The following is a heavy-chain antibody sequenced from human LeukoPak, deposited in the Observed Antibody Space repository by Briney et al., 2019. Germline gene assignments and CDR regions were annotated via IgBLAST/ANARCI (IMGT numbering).Heavy chain of an antibody. D-gene: IGHD2-2*01. V-gene: IGHV3-53*01. CDR3: ARGGYCSSTSCSDV. CDR2: IYSGGST. J-gene: IGHJ4*02. Sequence: PGGSLRLSCAASGFTVSSNYMSWVRQAPGEGLEWVSVIYSGGSTYYADSVKGRFTISRDNSKNTLYLQMNSLRAEDTAVYYCARGGYCSSTSCSDVWGQGTLVTVSS. CDR1: GFTVSSNY.